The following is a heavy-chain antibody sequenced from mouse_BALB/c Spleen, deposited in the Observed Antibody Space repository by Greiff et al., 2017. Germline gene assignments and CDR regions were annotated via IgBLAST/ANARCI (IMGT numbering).Heavy chain of an antibody. CDR2: ISTYYGDA. V-gene: IGHV1S137*01. CDR1: GYTFTDYA. J-gene: IGHJ2*01. Sequence: VQLQQSGAELVRPGVSVKISCKGSGYTFTDYAMHWVKQSHAKSLEWIGVISTYYGDASYNQKFKGKATMTVDKSSSTAYMELARLTSEDSAIYYCARLEGVDYWGQGTTLTVSS. CDR3: ARLEGVDY.